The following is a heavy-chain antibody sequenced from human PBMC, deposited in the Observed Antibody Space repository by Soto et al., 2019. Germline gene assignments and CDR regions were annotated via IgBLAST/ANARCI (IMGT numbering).Heavy chain of an antibody. CDR1: GGSFSGYY. V-gene: IGHV4-34*01. D-gene: IGHD3-3*01. J-gene: IGHJ5*02. CDR3: ARGPYQSLYDFTSKYNWFDP. Sequence: SETLSLTCAVYGGSFSGYYWSWIRQPPGKGLEWIGEINHSGSTNYNPSLKSRVTISVDTSKNQFSLKLSSVTAADTAVYYCARGPYQSLYDFTSKYNWFDPWGQGTLVTVSS. CDR2: INHSGST.